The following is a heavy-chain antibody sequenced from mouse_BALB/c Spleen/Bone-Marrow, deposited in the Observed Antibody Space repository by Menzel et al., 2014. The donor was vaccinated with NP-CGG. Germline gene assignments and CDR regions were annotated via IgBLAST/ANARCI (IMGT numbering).Heavy chain of an antibody. CDR3: ARQEQTDSSGPWFAY. J-gene: IGHJ3*01. CDR1: GYSFTGYY. Sequence: LVKTGASVKISCKASGYSFTGYYMHWVKQSHGKSLEWIGYISCYNGATSYNQKFKGKATFTVDTSSSTAYMQFNSLTSEDSAVYYCARQEQTDSSGPWFAYWGQGTLVTVSA. V-gene: IGHV1S34*01. D-gene: IGHD3-2*01. CDR2: ISCYNGAT.